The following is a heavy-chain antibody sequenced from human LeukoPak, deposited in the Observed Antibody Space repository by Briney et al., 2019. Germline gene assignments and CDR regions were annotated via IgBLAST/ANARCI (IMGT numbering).Heavy chain of an antibody. Sequence: ASVKVSCKVSGYTFTDYYMHWVQQAPGKGLEWMGLVDPEDGETIYAEKFQGRVTITADTSTDTAYMELSSLRSEDTAVYCCATEEIRQWLVRNDYWGQGTLVTVSS. J-gene: IGHJ4*02. CDR2: VDPEDGET. CDR3: ATEEIRQWLVRNDY. CDR1: GYTFTDYY. V-gene: IGHV1-69-2*01. D-gene: IGHD6-19*01.